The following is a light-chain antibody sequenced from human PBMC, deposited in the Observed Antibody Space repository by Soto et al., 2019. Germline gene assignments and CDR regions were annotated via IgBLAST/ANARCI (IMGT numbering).Light chain of an antibody. J-gene: IGLJ6*01. Sequence: QSALTQPASVSGSPGQSITISCTGTSSDVGAYNHVSWYQHHPGKAPKLMIYEVSNRPSGLSDRFSGSKSGNTASLTISGFQAEDEADYYCCSYTVSTPFVFGSGTKLTVL. CDR2: EVS. CDR1: SSDVGAYNH. CDR3: CSYTVSTPFV. V-gene: IGLV2-14*01.